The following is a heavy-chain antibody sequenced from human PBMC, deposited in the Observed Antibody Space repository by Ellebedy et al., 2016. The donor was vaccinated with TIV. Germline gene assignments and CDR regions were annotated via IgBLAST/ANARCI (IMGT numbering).Heavy chain of an antibody. CDR2: INTYNGNT. CDR3: ARGITGPVDLGY. J-gene: IGHJ4*02. CDR1: GHTFTSDG. V-gene: IGHV1-18*04. D-gene: IGHD1-1*01. Sequence: AASVKVSCKASGHTFTSDGFGWVRQAPGQGLEWMGWINTYNGNTNYAKSIQGRVTVTTDTSTNTAYLDLRSLRPDDTAVYYCARGITGPVDLGYWGQGTLVTVSS.